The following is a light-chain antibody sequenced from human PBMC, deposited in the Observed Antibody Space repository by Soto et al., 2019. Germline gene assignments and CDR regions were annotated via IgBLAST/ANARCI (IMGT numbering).Light chain of an antibody. J-gene: IGKJ1*01. CDR1: QSVSSN. V-gene: IGKV3-15*01. CDR2: GAS. Sequence: EIVMTQSPATLSVSPGERSTLSCRASQSVSSNVAWHQQKPGQAPRLLIYGASTRATGIPARFSGSGSGTDFTLTISRLEPEDFAVYYCQQYGSLSWTFGQGTKVDIK. CDR3: QQYGSLSWT.